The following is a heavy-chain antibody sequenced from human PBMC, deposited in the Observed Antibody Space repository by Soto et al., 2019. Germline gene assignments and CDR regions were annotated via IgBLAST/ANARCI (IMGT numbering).Heavy chain of an antibody. CDR2: IIPIFGTA. V-gene: IGHV1-69*06. Sequence: GASVKVSCKASGGTFSSYAISWVRQAPGQGLEWMGAIIPIFGTANYAQKFQGRVTITADKSTSTAYMELSSLRSEDTAVYYCAREWGDIVVVPAAPYYYYGMDVWGQGTTVTVSS. CDR1: GGTFSSYA. D-gene: IGHD2-2*01. CDR3: AREWGDIVVVPAAPYYYYGMDV. J-gene: IGHJ6*02.